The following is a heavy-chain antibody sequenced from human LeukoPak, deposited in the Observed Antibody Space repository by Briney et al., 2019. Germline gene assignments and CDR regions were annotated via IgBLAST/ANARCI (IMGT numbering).Heavy chain of an antibody. D-gene: IGHD3-10*01. CDR1: GLSLNTAGVG. CDR2: IYWDDDK. CDR3: AKAGYGSGSYLRYYYYGMDV. Sequence: SGPTLVNPTQTLTLTFTLSGLSLNTAGVGVGWIRQPPGKALEWLALIYWDDDKRYNPSLKTRLTITKDTSKNQVVLTVTNMDPVDTATYYCAKAGYGSGSYLRYYYYGMDVWGQGTTVTVSS. J-gene: IGHJ6*02. V-gene: IGHV2-5*02.